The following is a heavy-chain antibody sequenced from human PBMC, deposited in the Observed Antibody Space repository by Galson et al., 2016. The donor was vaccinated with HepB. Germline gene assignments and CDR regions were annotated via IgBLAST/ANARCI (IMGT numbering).Heavy chain of an antibody. CDR1: GFSLSSYS. J-gene: IGHJ3*01. V-gene: IGHV3-64D*08. Sequence: SLRLSCAASGFSLSSYSMHWVRQAPGKGLEYIATISGNAGRTYYVDSVKGRFTISRDNAKKTVDLHMSRLRPEDTGVFYCVKDRSITVPAMDAFDLWGQGTMVIVSS. D-gene: IGHD6-6*01. CDR2: ISGNAGRT. CDR3: VKDRSITVPAMDAFDL.